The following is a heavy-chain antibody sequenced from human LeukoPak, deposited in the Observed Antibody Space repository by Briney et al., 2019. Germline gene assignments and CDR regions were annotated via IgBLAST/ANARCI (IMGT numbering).Heavy chain of an antibody. J-gene: IGHJ6*03. CDR2: ISSSSTYM. V-gene: IGHV3-21*01. Sequence: GGSLRLSCAASGFIFNRYTMNWVRQAPGKGLEWVSSISSSSTYMYYADSLKGRFTVSRDNAKNSVYLQMNSLRAEDTAVYYCARAVVPRPNYYYYYMDVWGKGTTVTVSS. D-gene: IGHD2-21*01. CDR3: ARAVVPRPNYYYYYMDV. CDR1: GFIFNRYT.